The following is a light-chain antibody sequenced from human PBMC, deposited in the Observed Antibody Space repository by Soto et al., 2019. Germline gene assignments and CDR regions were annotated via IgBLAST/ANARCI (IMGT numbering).Light chain of an antibody. CDR3: QQYDTLPRT. CDR1: QTVSSSC. Sequence: EIVLTQSPGTLSLSPGERATLSCRASQTVSSSCLAWYQQKPGQAPRLLIYGVSSRATDIPDRFSGSGSGTDFTLTISRLEPEDFAIYYCQQYDTLPRTFGQGTKVEIE. J-gene: IGKJ2*01. CDR2: GVS. V-gene: IGKV3-20*01.